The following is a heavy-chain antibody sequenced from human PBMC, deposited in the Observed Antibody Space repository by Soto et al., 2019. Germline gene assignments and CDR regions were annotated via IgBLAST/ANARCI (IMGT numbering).Heavy chain of an antibody. CDR3: ATGSGHFLAIPSDY. J-gene: IGHJ4*02. V-gene: IGHV4-34*01. CDR2: INHSGST. Sequence: PSETLSLTCAVYGGSFSGYYWSWIRQPPGKGLEWIGEINHSGSTNYNPSLKSRVTISVDTSKNQFSLKLSSVTAADTAVYFCATGSGHFLAIPSDYWGPGTLVTVSS. D-gene: IGHD3-3*01. CDR1: GGSFSGYY.